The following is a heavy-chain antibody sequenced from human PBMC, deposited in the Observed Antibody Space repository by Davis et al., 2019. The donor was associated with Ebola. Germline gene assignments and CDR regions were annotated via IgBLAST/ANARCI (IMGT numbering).Heavy chain of an antibody. Sequence: GSLRLSCAASGFTFSSYAMSWVRQAPGKGLEWIGEINHSGSTNYNPSLKSRVTISVDTSKNQFSLKLSSVTAADTAVYYCARIVGATYFDYWGQGTLVTVSS. D-gene: IGHD1-26*01. CDR1: GFTFSSYA. CDR3: ARIVGATYFDY. J-gene: IGHJ4*02. V-gene: IGHV4-34*01. CDR2: INHSGST.